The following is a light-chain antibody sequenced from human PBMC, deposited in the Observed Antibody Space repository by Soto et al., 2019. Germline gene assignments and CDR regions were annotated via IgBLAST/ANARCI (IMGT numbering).Light chain of an antibody. CDR1: QDISNY. V-gene: IGKV1-16*01. CDR2: AAS. J-gene: IGKJ5*01. Sequence: IPITPAPSSLSTYVGDIVTITCQASQDISNYLNWYQQKPGKAPKLLIYAASSLQSGVPSRFSGSGSGTDFTLTISCLQSEDFATYYCQQYYSYPVTFGQGTRLEIK. CDR3: QQYYSYPVT.